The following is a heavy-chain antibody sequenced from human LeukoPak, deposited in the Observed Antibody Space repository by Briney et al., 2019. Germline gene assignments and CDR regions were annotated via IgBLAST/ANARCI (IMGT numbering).Heavy chain of an antibody. D-gene: IGHD3-10*01. CDR3: AILHVYRGVIPVTGFDP. J-gene: IGHJ5*02. CDR1: GGSISSYY. CDR2: IYYSGST. Sequence: SETLSLTCTVSGGSISSYYWSWIRQPPGKGLEWIGYIYYSGSTNYNPSLKSRVTISVDTSKNQFSLKLSSVTAADTAVYYCAILHVYRGVIPVTGFDPWGQGTLVTVSS. V-gene: IGHV4-59*08.